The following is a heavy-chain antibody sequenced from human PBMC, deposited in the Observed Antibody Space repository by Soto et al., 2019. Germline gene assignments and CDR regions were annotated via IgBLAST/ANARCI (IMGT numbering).Heavy chain of an antibody. D-gene: IGHD3-10*01. CDR1: GGTFSSYT. Sequence: QVQLVQSGAEVKKPGSSVKVSCKASGGTFSSYTISWVRQAPGQGLEWMGRIIPILDIANYAQKFQGRVMITADRSTSTAYMDLSSLRSEDTAVYYCAREPNYGSGSYRIDYWGQGTLVTVSS. V-gene: IGHV1-69*08. CDR2: IIPILDIA. J-gene: IGHJ4*02. CDR3: AREPNYGSGSYRIDY.